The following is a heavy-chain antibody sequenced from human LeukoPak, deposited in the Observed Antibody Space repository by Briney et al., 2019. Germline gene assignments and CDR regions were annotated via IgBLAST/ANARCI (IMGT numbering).Heavy chain of an antibody. CDR1: GGSISSYY. CDR3: AGGYSGYGAPFDY. J-gene: IGHJ4*02. V-gene: IGHV4-59*12. D-gene: IGHD5-12*01. CDR2: MYHTGST. Sequence: SETLSLTCTVSGGSISSYYWSWIRQPPGKGLEWIGYMYHTGSTYYNPSLKSRVTISVDRSKNQFSLKLSSVTAADTAIYYCAGGYSGYGAPFDYWGQGTLATVSS.